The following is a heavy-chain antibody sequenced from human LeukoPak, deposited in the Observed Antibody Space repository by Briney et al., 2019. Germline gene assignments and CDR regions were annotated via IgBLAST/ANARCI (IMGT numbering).Heavy chain of an antibody. J-gene: IGHJ4*02. CDR2: INHSGST. CDR1: GGSFCGYY. D-gene: IGHD3-9*01. V-gene: IGHV4-34*01. Sequence: SETLSLTCAVYGGSFCGYYWSWIRQPPGKGLEWIGEINHSGSTNYNPSLKSRVTISVDTSKNQFSLKLSSVTAADTAVYYCARGRNDFDWLLLGGSAIDYWGQGTLVTVSS. CDR3: ARGRNDFDWLLLGGSAIDY.